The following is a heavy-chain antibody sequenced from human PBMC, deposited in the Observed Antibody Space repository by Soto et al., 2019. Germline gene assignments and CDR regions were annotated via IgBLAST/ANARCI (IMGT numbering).Heavy chain of an antibody. CDR2: INSDGRST. CDR3: ARDKGNFNYRRHDYYYGMDV. CDR1: GFTFISYW. J-gene: IGHJ6*02. Sequence: EVQLVESGGGLVQPGGSLILSCAASGFTFISYWMHWVRQAPGKGLVWFSRINSDGRSTSYADSVKGRLNISRDNAKNTLDRQINSLTAAETAVYYCARDKGNFNYRRHDYYYGMDVWGHGTTVTVSS. V-gene: IGHV3-74*01. D-gene: IGHD1-7*01.